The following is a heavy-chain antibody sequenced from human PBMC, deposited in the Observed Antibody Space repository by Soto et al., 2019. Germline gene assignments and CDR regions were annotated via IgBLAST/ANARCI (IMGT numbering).Heavy chain of an antibody. CDR1: GVTLSSFINYP. V-gene: IGHV1-69*06. J-gene: IGHJ4*02. D-gene: IGHD3-3*01. CDR2: IVPNVGTV. CDR3: ARRDTSGFLRYFDN. Sequence: QMQLVQSGAEVKKPGSSVKVSCKASGVTLSSFINYPINWVRQAPGQGLEWMGGIVPNVGTVNYAQKFQGRVTLTADKSTGTAYMELSSLTSEDTALYYCARRDTSGFLRYFDNWGQGTLVTVYS.